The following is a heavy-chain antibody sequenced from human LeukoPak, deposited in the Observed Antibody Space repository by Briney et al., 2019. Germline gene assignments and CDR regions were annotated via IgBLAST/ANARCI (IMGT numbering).Heavy chain of an antibody. CDR3: ARAIDCSSTSCFSRVVST. Sequence: SVKVSCKASGGTFSSYAISWVRQAPGQGLEWMGRIIPIFGTANYAQKFQGRVTITTDESTSTAYMELSSLRSEDTAVYYCARAIDCSSTSCFSRVVSTWGQGTLVTVSS. D-gene: IGHD2-2*01. J-gene: IGHJ5*02. V-gene: IGHV1-69*05. CDR1: GGTFSSYA. CDR2: IIPIFGTA.